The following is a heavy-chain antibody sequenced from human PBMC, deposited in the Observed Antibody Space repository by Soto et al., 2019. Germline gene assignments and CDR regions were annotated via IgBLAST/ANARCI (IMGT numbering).Heavy chain of an antibody. J-gene: IGHJ6*02. CDR1: GFTVSSNY. D-gene: IGHD2-15*01. V-gene: IGHV3-53*01. CDR3: ARDCSGGSCYSQPYYYYYYGMDV. Sequence: HPGGSLRLSCAASGFTVSSNYMSWVRQAPGKGLEWVSVIYSGGSTYYADSVKGRFTISRDNSKNTLYLQMNSLRAEDTAVYYCARDCSGGSCYSQPYYYYYYGMDVWGQGTTVTVSS. CDR2: IYSGGST.